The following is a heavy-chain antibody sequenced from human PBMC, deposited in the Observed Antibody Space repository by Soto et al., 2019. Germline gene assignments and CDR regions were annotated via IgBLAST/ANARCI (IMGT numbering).Heavy chain of an antibody. J-gene: IGHJ6*03. CDR3: ARGVVPAADNSYYYYYYMDV. Sequence: GSLRLSCTVSGGSISSYYWSWIRQPPGKGLEWIGYIYYSGSTNYNPSLKSRVTISVDTSKNQFSLKLSSVTAADTAVYYCARGVVPAADNSYYYYYYMDVWGKGTTVTVSS. CDR1: GGSISSYY. D-gene: IGHD2-2*01. CDR2: IYYSGST. V-gene: IGHV4-59*08.